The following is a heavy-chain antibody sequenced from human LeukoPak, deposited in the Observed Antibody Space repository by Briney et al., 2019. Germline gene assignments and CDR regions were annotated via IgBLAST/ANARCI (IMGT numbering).Heavy chain of an antibody. CDR3: ARDGFLYDSSGYYLDY. Sequence: PSETLSLTCTVSGGSVSSSSYYWGWIRQPPGKGLEWIGSIYYSGSTYYNPSLKSRVSISVDTSKNQFSLKLSSVTAADTAVYYCARDGFLYDSSGYYLDYWGQGTLVTVSS. J-gene: IGHJ4*02. CDR2: IYYSGST. V-gene: IGHV4-39*07. CDR1: GGSVSSSSYY. D-gene: IGHD3-22*01.